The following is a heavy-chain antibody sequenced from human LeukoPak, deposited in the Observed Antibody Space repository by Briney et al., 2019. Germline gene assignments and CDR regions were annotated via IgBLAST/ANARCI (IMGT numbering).Heavy chain of an antibody. V-gene: IGHV4-59*01. CDR1: GGSISSYY. CDR3: ARDSSGWRLDY. CDR2: IYYSGST. D-gene: IGHD6-19*01. J-gene: IGHJ4*02. Sequence: PSETLSLTCTVSGGSISSYYWSWIRQPPGKGLEWIGYIYYSGSTNYNPSLKSRVTISADTSKNQFSLKLSSVTAADTAVYYCARDSSGWRLDYWGQGTLVTVSS.